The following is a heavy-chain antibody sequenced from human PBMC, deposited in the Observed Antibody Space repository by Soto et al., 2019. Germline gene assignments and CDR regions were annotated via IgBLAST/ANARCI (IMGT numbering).Heavy chain of an antibody. CDR2: INHSGST. J-gene: IGHJ5*02. V-gene: IGHV4-34*01. D-gene: IGHD3-22*01. CDR1: GWSFSGYY. Sequence: SETLSLTCAVYGWSFSGYYWSWIRQPPGKGLEWIGEINHSGSTNYNPSLKSRVTISVDTSKNQFSLKLSSVTAADTAVYYCARAWTGRSLYTMIVVVPRRGDWFDPWGQGTLVTVSS. CDR3: ARAWTGRSLYTMIVVVPRRGDWFDP.